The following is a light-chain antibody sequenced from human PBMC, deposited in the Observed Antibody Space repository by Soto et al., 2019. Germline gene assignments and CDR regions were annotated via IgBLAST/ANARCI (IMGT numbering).Light chain of an antibody. CDR1: RSDIGTYNL. V-gene: IGLV2-23*02. CDR2: EVN. J-gene: IGLJ1*01. CDR3: CSYAGSFV. Sequence: QSALTQPASVSGSPGQSITISCTGTRSDIGTYNLVSWYQQLPGKAPTLMIFEVNRRPSGVSSRFSGFKSGNTASLTISGLQPEDEADYYCCSYAGSFVFGPGTKLTVL.